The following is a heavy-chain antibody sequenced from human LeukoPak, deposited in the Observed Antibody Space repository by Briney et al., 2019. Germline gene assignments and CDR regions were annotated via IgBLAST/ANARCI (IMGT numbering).Heavy chain of an antibody. V-gene: IGHV1-69*04. Sequence: SVKVSCKASGYTFTGYYMHWVRQAPGQGLEWMGRIIPILGIANYAQKFQGRVTITADKSTSTAYMKLSSLRSEDTAVYYCARDESGIAAAGTANDYWGQGTLVTVSS. J-gene: IGHJ4*02. CDR3: ARDESGIAAAGTANDY. D-gene: IGHD6-13*01. CDR2: IIPILGIA. CDR1: GYTFTGYY.